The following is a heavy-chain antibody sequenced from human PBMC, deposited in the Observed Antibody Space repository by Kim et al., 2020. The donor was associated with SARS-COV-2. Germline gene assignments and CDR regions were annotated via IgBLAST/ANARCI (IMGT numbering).Heavy chain of an antibody. V-gene: IGHV1-2*06. D-gene: IGHD3-10*01. CDR2: INPNSGGT. CDR1: GYTFTGYY. J-gene: IGHJ6*02. CDR3: AREGAILWSGKDYYYGMDV. Sequence: VSVKVSCKASGYTFTGYYMHWVRQAPGQGLEWMGRINPNSGGTNYAQKFQGRVTMTRDTSISTAYMELSRLRSDDTAVYYCAREGAILWSGKDYYYGMDVWGQGTTVTVCS.